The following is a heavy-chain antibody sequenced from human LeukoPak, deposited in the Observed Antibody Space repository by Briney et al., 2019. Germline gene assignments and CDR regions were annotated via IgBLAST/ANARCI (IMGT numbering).Heavy chain of an antibody. V-gene: IGHV4-39*01. J-gene: IGHJ4*02. CDR3: ARRNKYDFWTGYYRGYFDY. Sequence: PSETLSLTCTVSGGSISSSSYYWGWIRQPPGKGLEWIADIYYNERTYHNPSLKSRVTISADTSKNQISLRLKSVTAADTAVYYCARRNKYDFWTGYYRGYFDYWGQGALVTVSS. CDR2: IYYNERT. D-gene: IGHD3-3*01. CDR1: GGSISSSSYY.